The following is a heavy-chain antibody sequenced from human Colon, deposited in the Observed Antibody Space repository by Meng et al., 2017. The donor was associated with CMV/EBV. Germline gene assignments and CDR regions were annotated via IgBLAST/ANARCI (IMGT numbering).Heavy chain of an antibody. Sequence: CAASGFPFPDHYMDWVRLAPGKGLEWVGRIRNKANSYTTEYAASVKGRFTISRDDSKNSVYLQMNSLKTEDTAVYYCARVWRGRWFAPWGQGTLVTVSS. D-gene: IGHD2-21*01. V-gene: IGHV3-72*01. CDR1: GFPFPDHY. J-gene: IGHJ5*02. CDR2: IRNKANSYTT. CDR3: ARVWRGRWFAP.